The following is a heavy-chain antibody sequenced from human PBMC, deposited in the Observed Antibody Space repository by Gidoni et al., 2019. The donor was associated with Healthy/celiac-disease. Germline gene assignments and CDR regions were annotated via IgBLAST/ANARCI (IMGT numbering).Heavy chain of an antibody. CDR3: AKDKDIAARLSWYFDL. V-gene: IGHV3-9*01. D-gene: IGHD6-6*01. J-gene: IGHJ2*01. CDR2: ISWNSGSI. CDR1: GFTFDDYA. Sequence: EVQLVESGGGLVQPGRSLRLSCAASGFTFDDYAMHWVRQAPGKGLEWVSGISWNSGSIGYADSVKGRFTISRDNAKNSLYLQMNSLRAEDTALYYCAKDKDIAARLSWYFDLWGRGTLVTVSS.